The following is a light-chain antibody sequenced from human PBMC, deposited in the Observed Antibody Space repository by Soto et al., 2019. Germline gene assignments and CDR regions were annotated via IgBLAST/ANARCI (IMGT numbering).Light chain of an antibody. CDR1: QSVADN. CDR3: QQYNNWPIT. Sequence: EVVMTQSPAALSVSPGARVPLSCRSRQSVADNLAWFQQKPGQGPRLLIFGASTRATGIPDRFSGSGSETDFTLTISSLRSEDSAVYHCQQYNNWPITFGQGTRLEIK. V-gene: IGKV3-15*01. J-gene: IGKJ5*01. CDR2: GAS.